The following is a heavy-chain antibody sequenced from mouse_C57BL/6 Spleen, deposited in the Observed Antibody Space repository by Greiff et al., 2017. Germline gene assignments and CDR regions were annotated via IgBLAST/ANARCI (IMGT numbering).Heavy chain of an antibody. CDR3: TRSYYGSSYGAMDY. V-gene: IGHV1-15*01. CDR1: GYTFTDYE. J-gene: IGHJ4*01. Sequence: QVQLQQSGAELVRPGASVTLSCKASGYTFTDYEMHWVKQTPVHGLEWIGAIDPETGGTAYNQKFKGKAILTADKSSSTAYLELRSLTSEDSAVYYCTRSYYGSSYGAMDYWGQGTSVTVSS. D-gene: IGHD1-1*01. CDR2: IDPETGGT.